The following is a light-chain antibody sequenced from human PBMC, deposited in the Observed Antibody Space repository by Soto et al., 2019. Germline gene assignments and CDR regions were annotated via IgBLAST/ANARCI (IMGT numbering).Light chain of an antibody. CDR3: AAWDDSLNAHWV. Sequence: QLVLTQPPSVSEAPRQRVTISCSGSSSNIGNNAVNWYQQLPGKAPKLLIYYDDLLPSGVSDRFSVSKSGTSASLAISGLQSEYEADYYCAAWDDSLNAHWVFGGGTKLTVL. V-gene: IGLV1-36*01. CDR2: YDD. CDR1: SSNIGNNA. J-gene: IGLJ3*02.